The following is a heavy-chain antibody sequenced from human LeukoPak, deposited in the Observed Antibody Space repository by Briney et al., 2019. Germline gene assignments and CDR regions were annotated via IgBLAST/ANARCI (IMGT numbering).Heavy chain of an antibody. J-gene: IGHJ4*02. CDR3: ARDLVGATDGVGY. CDR1: GFTFSSYA. D-gene: IGHD1-26*01. Sequence: PGGSLRLSCAASGFTFSSYAMSWVRQAPGKGLEWVSVIYSGGSTYYADSVKGRFTISRDNSKNTLYLQMNSLRAEDTAVYYCARDLVGATDGVGYWGQGTLVTVSS. CDR2: IYSGGST. V-gene: IGHV3-53*01.